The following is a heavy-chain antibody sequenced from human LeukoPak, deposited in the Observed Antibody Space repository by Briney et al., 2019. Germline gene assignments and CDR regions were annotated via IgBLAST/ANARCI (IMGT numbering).Heavy chain of an antibody. CDR1: GGSISSGSYY. Sequence: SETLSLTCTVSGGSISSGSYYWSWIRQPAGKGLEWIGEINPSGITNYNPSLKSRVTMSLDTSKNHFSLRLNSVTAADTAVYYCARRGKPYCSSTSCYTGSFFYWGQGTLVTVSS. CDR3: ARRGKPYCSSTSCYTGSFFY. D-gene: IGHD2-2*02. CDR2: INPSGIT. V-gene: IGHV4-61*09. J-gene: IGHJ4*02.